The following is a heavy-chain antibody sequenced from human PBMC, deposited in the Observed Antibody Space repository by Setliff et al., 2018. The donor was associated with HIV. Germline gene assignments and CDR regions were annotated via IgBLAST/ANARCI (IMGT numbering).Heavy chain of an antibody. CDR2: IYHTGTT. CDR1: GMSVSGYY. J-gene: IGHJ3*01. Sequence: PSETLSLTCRVSGMSVSGYYWSWIRQSPGKGLEWIGYIYHTGTTSYNPSLKSRVTIQIDRSNNHFSLNLRSATTADTAVYFCARDHELGAFDLWGQGT. CDR3: ARDHELGAFDL. V-gene: IGHV4-59*02. D-gene: IGHD1-26*01.